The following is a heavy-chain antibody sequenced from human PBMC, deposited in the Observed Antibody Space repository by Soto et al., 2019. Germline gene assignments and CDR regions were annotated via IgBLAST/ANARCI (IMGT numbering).Heavy chain of an antibody. J-gene: IGHJ4*02. CDR2: ISWNSGSI. Sequence: GGSLRLSCAASGFTFDDYAMHWVRQAPGKGLEWVSGISWNSGSIGYEDSVKGRFTISRDNAKNSLYLQMNSLRAEDTALYYCAKAPAPYYDFWSGYYFDYWGQGTLVTVSS. CDR3: AKAPAPYYDFWSGYYFDY. D-gene: IGHD3-3*01. CDR1: GFTFDDYA. V-gene: IGHV3-9*01.